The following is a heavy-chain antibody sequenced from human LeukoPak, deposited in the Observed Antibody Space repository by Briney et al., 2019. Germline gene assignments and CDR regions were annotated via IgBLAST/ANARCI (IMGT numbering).Heavy chain of an antibody. V-gene: IGHV4-38-2*01. CDR3: ARGRGMGATRFDY. D-gene: IGHD1-26*01. CDR2: IYHSGST. CDR1: GYSISSGYY. J-gene: IGHJ4*02. Sequence: SETLSLTCAVSGYSISSGYYWGWIRPPPGKGLEWIGSIYHSGSTYYNPSLKSRVTISVDTSKNQFSLKLSSVTAADTAVYYCARGRGMGATRFDYWGQGTLVTVSS.